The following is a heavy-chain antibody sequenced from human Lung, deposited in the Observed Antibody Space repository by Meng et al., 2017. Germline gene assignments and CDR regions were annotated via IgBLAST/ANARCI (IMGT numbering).Heavy chain of an antibody. CDR1: GGTFSSYA. CDR3: ARELLAHNWFDP. CDR2: IIPIFGTA. D-gene: IGHD2-15*01. V-gene: IGHV1-69*13. Sequence: SVKVSCKASGGTFSSYAISWVRQAPGQGLEWMGGIIPIFGTANYAQKFQGRVTITADESTSTAYIELSSLRSEDTAVYYCARELLAHNWFDPWGQGTLVTVSS. J-gene: IGHJ5*02.